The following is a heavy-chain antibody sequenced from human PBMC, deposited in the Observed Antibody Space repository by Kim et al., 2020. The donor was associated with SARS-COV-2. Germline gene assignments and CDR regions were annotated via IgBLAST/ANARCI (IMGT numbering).Heavy chain of an antibody. CDR1: GGSFSGYY. Sequence: SETLSLTCAVYGGSFSGYYWSWIRQPPGKGLEWIGEINHSGSTNYNPSLKSRVTISVDTSKNQFSLKLSSVTAADTAVYYCARGLLVPRSSWYYFDYWGQGTLVTVSS. CDR2: INHSGST. D-gene: IGHD6-13*01. V-gene: IGHV4-34*01. CDR3: ARGLLVPRSSWYYFDY. J-gene: IGHJ4*02.